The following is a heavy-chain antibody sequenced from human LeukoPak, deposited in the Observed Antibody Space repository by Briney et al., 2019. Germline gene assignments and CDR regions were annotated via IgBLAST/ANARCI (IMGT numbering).Heavy chain of an antibody. J-gene: IGHJ4*02. D-gene: IGHD3-22*01. CDR2: IYTSGST. Sequence: SETLSLTCTVSGGSISSGSYYWSWIRQPAGKGLEWIGRIYTSGSTNYNPSLKSRVTISVDTSKNRFSLKLSSVTAADTAVYYCAREDSSGYYYGRLDYWGQGTLVTVSS. V-gene: IGHV4-61*02. CDR1: GGSISSGSYY. CDR3: AREDSSGYYYGRLDY.